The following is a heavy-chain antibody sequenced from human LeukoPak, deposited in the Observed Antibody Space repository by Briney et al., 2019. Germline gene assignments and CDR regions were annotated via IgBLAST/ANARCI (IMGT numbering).Heavy chain of an antibody. V-gene: IGHV3-23*01. Sequence: GGSLRLSCAASGFTFSSYSMNWVRQAPGRGLEWVSAISGSGGDTYYADSVKGRFTISRDNSKNTLYLQMNSLRAEDTAVYYCAKDHQWLATGFDYWGQGTLVTVSS. D-gene: IGHD6-19*01. CDR1: GFTFSSYS. J-gene: IGHJ4*02. CDR3: AKDHQWLATGFDY. CDR2: ISGSGGDT.